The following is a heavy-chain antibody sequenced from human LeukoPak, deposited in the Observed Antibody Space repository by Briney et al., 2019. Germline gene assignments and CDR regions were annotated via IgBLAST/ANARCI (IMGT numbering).Heavy chain of an antibody. V-gene: IGHV4-59*01. CDR1: GGSISSYY. D-gene: IGHD1-26*01. CDR3: ARVHNGTVWAFDI. J-gene: IGHJ3*02. CDR2: IYYSGST. Sequence: SETLSLTCTVSGGSISSYYWSWIRQPPGKGLEWIGYIYYSGSTNYNPSLKSRVTISVDTSKNQFSLKLTSVTAADTAVYYCARVHNGTVWAFDIWGQGTMVTVSS.